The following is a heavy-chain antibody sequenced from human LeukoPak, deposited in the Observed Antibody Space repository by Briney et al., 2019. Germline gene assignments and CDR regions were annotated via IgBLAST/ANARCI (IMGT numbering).Heavy chain of an antibody. CDR1: GFTVITND. CDR3: ARGVEPLAANTLAY. V-gene: IGHV3-53*01. J-gene: IGHJ4*02. Sequence: PAGTLRLSCAASGFTVITNDMTLVRHPPSKGLDWVSVLYSDGNTKYADSVQGRFTISRDNSKNTLYLEMNSLSPDDTAVYYCARGVEPLAANTLAYWGQGTLVTVSS. CDR2: LYSDGNT. D-gene: IGHD1-14*01.